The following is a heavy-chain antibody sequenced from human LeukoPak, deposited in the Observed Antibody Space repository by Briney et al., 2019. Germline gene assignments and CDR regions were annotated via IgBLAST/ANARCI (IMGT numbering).Heavy chain of an antibody. CDR2: IYYSGST. Sequence: PSETLSLTCTVSGGSISSYYWSWIRQPPGKGLEWIGYIYYSGSTNYNPSLKSRVTISVDTSKNQFSLELSSVTAADTPVYYCVKGGVYPTYYFDYWGQEPRVTVSS. D-gene: IGHD2-8*02. CDR1: GGSISSYY. J-gene: IGHJ4*02. V-gene: IGHV4-59*01. CDR3: VKGGVYPTYYFDY.